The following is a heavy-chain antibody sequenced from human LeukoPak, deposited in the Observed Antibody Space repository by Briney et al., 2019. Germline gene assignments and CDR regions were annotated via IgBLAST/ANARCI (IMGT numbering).Heavy chain of an antibody. CDR1: GFTVSSNY. V-gene: IGHV3-53*01. D-gene: IGHD3-3*01. CDR3: ARDAYYDFWSGYPRYFDY. J-gene: IGHJ4*02. Sequence: GGSLRLSCAASGFTVSSNYMSWVRQAPGKGLEWVSVIYSGGSTYYADSVKGRFTISRDNSKNTLYLQINSLRAEDTAVYYCARDAYYDFWSGYPRYFDYWGQGTLVTVSS. CDR2: IYSGGST.